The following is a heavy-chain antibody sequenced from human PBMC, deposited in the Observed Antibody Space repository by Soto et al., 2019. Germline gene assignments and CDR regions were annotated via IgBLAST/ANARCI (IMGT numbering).Heavy chain of an antibody. D-gene: IGHD2-21*01. CDR3: ARDAPSCGGDSCFDC. Sequence: EVQLLESGGGLVQPGGSLRLSCAASGFTFSSYSMHWVRQAPGKGLEWVSYISSSSSTIYYAASVKGRFTISRDNAKNSLYLQMNSLRDEDTAVYYCARDAPSCGGDSCFDCWGQGTLVTVSS. CDR1: GFTFSSYS. J-gene: IGHJ4*02. CDR2: ISSSSSTI. V-gene: IGHV3-48*02.